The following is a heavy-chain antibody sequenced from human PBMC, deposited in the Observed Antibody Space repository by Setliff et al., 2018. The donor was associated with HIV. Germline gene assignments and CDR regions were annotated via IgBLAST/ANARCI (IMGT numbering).Heavy chain of an antibody. CDR3: ARLAQNPHRRGPANPRGYVYYFDY. V-gene: IGHV4-4*08. Sequence: TSETLSLTCTVVSGGSISGYYWNWIRQTPGQGLAWIGYIYAGGSTNYNPSLKSRVTISVDTSKNQFSLKLNSVTAADTAVYYCARLAQNPHRRGPANPRGYVYYFDYGGQGTLVTVSS. CDR2: IYAGGST. J-gene: IGHJ4*02. CDR1: GGSISGYY. D-gene: IGHD1-1*01.